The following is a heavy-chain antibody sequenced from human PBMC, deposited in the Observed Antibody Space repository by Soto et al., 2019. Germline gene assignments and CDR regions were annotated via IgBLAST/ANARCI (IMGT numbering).Heavy chain of an antibody. J-gene: IGHJ4*02. CDR3: ARAGVYSGYDAQDY. CDR2: IWYDGSNK. CDR1: GFTFSSCG. Sequence: QVQLVESGGGVVQPGRSLRLSCAASGFTFSSCGMHWVRQAPGKGLEWVAVIWYDGSNKYYADSVKGRFTISRDNSKNTLYLQMNSLRAEDTAVYYCARAGVYSGYDAQDYWGQGTLVTVSS. D-gene: IGHD5-12*01. V-gene: IGHV3-33*01.